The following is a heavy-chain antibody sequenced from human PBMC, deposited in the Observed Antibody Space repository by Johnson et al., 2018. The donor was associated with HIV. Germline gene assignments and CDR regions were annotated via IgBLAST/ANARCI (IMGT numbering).Heavy chain of an antibody. CDR3: ASAAAGIETDAFDI. CDR1: GFTFSRHG. V-gene: IGHV3-30*04. CDR2: ISYDGSKR. J-gene: IGHJ3*02. D-gene: IGHD6-13*01. Sequence: VQLVESGGGVVQPGRSLRLSCAASGFTFSRHGMHWGRQAPGKGLEWVAVISYDGSKRNYADSVKGRFTISRDSSKNTLYLQMNSLRAEDTAVYYCASAAAGIETDAFDIWGQGTMVTVSS.